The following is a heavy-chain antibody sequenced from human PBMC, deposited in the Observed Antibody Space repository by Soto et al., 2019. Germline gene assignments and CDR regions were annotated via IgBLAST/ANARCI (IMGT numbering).Heavy chain of an antibody. CDR3: ARHKTPNGYYYYGMDV. CDR1: GYSFTSYL. Sequence: GDSLRISCNGSGYSFTSYLIGWVRQMPGKGLEWMGIIYPGDSDTRYSPSFQGQVTISADKSISTAYLQWSSLKASDTAMYYCARHKTPNGYYYYGMDVWGQGTTVTVSS. CDR2: IYPGDSDT. J-gene: IGHJ6*02. V-gene: IGHV5-51*01. D-gene: IGHD2-15*01.